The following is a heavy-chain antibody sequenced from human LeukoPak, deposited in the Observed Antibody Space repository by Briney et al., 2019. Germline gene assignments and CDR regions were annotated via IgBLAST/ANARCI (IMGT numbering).Heavy chain of an antibody. J-gene: IGHJ4*02. Sequence: PGRSLRLSCAASGFTFSSYAMHWVRQAPGKGLEWVAVISYDGSNKYYADSVKGRFTIPRDNSKNTLYLQMNSLRAEDTAVYYCARVSSSGWYPDYWGQGTLVTVSS. CDR2: ISYDGSNK. CDR1: GFTFSSYA. D-gene: IGHD6-19*01. V-gene: IGHV3-30*04. CDR3: ARVSSSGWYPDY.